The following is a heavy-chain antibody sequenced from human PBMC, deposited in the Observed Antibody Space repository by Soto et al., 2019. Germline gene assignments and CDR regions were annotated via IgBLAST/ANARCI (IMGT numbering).Heavy chain of an antibody. CDR1: GGSISSYY. CDR3: ARRGGSWNGGGGFDY. D-gene: IGHD1-1*01. V-gene: IGHV4-59*08. CDR2: IYYSGST. Sequence: QVQLQESGPGLVKPSETLSLTCTVSGGSISSYYWSWIRQPPGKGLEWIGYIYYSGSTNYNPSLTSRVTISVDTSKNQFSLQRSSVTAADTAVYYCARRGGSWNGGGGFDYWGQGTLVTVSS. J-gene: IGHJ4*02.